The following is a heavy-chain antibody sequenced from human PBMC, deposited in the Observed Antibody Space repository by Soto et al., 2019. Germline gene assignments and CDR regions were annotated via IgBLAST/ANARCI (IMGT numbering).Heavy chain of an antibody. Sequence: GESLKISCKGSGYSFTSYWIGWVRQMPGKGLEWMGIIYPGDSDTRYSPSFQGQVTISADKSISTAYLQWGSLKASDTAMYYCARHLGSRGRPGTYYYYYGMDVWGQGTTVTVSS. CDR1: GYSFTSYW. J-gene: IGHJ6*02. D-gene: IGHD6-13*01. V-gene: IGHV5-51*01. CDR3: ARHLGSRGRPGTYYYYYGMDV. CDR2: IYPGDSDT.